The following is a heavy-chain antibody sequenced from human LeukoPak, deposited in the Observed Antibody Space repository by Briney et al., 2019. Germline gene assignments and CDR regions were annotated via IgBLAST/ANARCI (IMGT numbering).Heavy chain of an antibody. D-gene: IGHD1-26*01. Sequence: SETLSLTCTVSGGSISSYYWSWIRQPPGKGLEWIGYIYYSGSTNYNPSLKSRVTISVDTSKNQFSLKLSSVTAADTAVYYCARGYSGSYSGGYFDYWGQGTLVTVSS. CDR3: ARGYSGSYSGGYFDY. J-gene: IGHJ4*02. V-gene: IGHV4-59*12. CDR2: IYYSGST. CDR1: GGSISSYY.